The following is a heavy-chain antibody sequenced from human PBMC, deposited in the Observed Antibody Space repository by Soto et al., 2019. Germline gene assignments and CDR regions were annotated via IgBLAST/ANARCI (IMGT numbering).Heavy chain of an antibody. J-gene: IGHJ4*02. V-gene: IGHV3-30*18. CDR1: GFTLSSYG. D-gene: IGHD2-15*01. Sequence: QVQLVESGGGVVQPGRSLRLSCAASGFTLSSYGMHWVRQAPGKGLEWVAVISYDESNKSYADSVRGRFTISRDTSRNTVYLQMNSLTVDETAVYFCAKQRLERWQRAEIYYRGQGTLVTVSS. CDR2: ISYDESNK. CDR3: AKQRLERWQRAEIYY.